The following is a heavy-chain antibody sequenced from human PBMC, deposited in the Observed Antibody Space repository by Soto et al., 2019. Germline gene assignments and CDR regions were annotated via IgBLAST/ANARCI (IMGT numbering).Heavy chain of an antibody. D-gene: IGHD4-17*01. V-gene: IGHV4-59*01. CDR2: IYYSGVT. Sequence: QVQLQESGPGLVKPSETLSLPCTVSGGSISTYYWTWIRQSPGKGLEWIGYIYYSGVTNYNPSLNSRVTLSVDTSKNQFSLELTSVTAADTAVYYCAREGVDYPRGFAHWGQGTLVSVSS. J-gene: IGHJ4*02. CDR3: AREGVDYPRGFAH. CDR1: GGSISTYY.